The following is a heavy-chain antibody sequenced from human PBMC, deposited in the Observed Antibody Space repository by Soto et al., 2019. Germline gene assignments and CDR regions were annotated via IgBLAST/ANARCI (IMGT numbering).Heavy chain of an antibody. D-gene: IGHD1-26*01. J-gene: IGHJ3*02. CDR1: GFTFSSYA. CDR2: ISYDGSNK. V-gene: IGHV3-30-3*01. CDR3: ARDPVEMRVGDAFDI. Sequence: SLRLSCASSGFTFSSYAMHWVRQAPGKGLEWVAVISYDGSNKYYADSVKCRFTISRDNSKNTLYLQMNSLRAEDTAVYYCARDPVEMRVGDAFDIWGQGTMVTVSS.